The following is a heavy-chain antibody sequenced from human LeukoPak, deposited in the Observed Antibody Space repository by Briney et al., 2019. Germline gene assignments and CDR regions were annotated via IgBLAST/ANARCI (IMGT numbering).Heavy chain of an antibody. CDR2: IGYGGSDT. Sequence: GGSLRLSCTVSGFTLSSYEMTWFRQAPGKGLEWVSSIGYGGSDTHYADSVKGRFTVSRDNSKNTLYLQLNSLRADDTAVYYCARDVHYYDSSGYYGYWGQGTLVTVSS. CDR3: ARDVHYYDSSGYYGY. D-gene: IGHD3-22*01. J-gene: IGHJ4*02. CDR1: GFTLSSYE. V-gene: IGHV3-23*01.